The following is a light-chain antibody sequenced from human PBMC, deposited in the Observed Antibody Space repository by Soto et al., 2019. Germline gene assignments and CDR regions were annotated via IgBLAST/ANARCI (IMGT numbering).Light chain of an antibody. V-gene: IGKV1-6*02. CDR3: VQERGYPRT. CDR1: QDIRNE. Sequence: EMTQNPTSLSASGGDTVTITCRASQDIRNELGWYQQKPGTAHKFLIYAAYSLHSGVQSRFSGSGSGTDFTLTISGLQPEDFATYYCVQERGYPRTFGQGTNLEI. CDR2: AAY. J-gene: IGKJ1*01.